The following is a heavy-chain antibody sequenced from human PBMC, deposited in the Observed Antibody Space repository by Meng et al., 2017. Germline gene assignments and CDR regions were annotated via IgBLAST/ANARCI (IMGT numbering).Heavy chain of an antibody. CDR3: AGFIGVTFGGVIDAFDI. CDR1: GGTFSSYA. D-gene: IGHD3-16*01. J-gene: IGHJ3*02. V-gene: IGHV1-69*13. Sequence: SVKVSCKASGGTFSSYAISWVRQAPGQGLEWMGGIIPIFGTANYAQKFQGRVTITADESTSTAYMELSSLRSEDTAVYYWAGFIGVTFGGVIDAFDIWGQGTMVTVSS. CDR2: IIPIFGTA.